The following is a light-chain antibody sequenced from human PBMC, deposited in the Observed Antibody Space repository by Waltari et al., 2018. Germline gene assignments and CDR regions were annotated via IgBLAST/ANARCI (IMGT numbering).Light chain of an antibody. J-gene: IGLJ3*02. CDR3: AAWDDSLRGV. Sequence: QSVLTQPPSASGTPGQRVTISCSGSTSNIGSNLVYWYQLLPGTAPNLHIYRNDQRPSGVPDRCTGSKSGTSASLAISGLRSEDEAEYYCAAWDDSLRGVFGGGTKLTVL. CDR1: TSNIGSNL. V-gene: IGLV1-47*01. CDR2: RND.